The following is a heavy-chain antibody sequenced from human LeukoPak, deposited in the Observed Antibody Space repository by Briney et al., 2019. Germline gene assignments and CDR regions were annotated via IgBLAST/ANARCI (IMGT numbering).Heavy chain of an antibody. CDR2: IIPIFGTA. J-gene: IGHJ6*02. CDR3: ARDPFPYYYYGMDV. V-gene: IGHV1-69*01. CDR1: GGTFSSYA. Sequence: SVKVSCKASGGTFSSYAISWVRQAPGQGLEWMGGIIPIFGTANYAQKFQGRVTITADESTSTAYMELRSLRSDDTAVYYCARDPFPYYYYGMDVWGQGTTVTVSS.